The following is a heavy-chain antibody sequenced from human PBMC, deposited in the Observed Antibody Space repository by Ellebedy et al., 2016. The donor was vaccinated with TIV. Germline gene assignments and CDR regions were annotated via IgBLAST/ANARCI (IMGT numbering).Heavy chain of an antibody. D-gene: IGHD6-13*01. Sequence: PGGSLRLSCAASGFTFSSYWMHWVRQAPGKGLVWVSRINSDGSSTSYADSVKGRFTISRDNAKNTLYLQMNSLRAEDTAVYYCARVSSSWGVGYYYGMDVWGQGTTVTVSS. CDR3: ARVSSSWGVGYYYGMDV. CDR1: GFTFSSYW. V-gene: IGHV3-74*01. J-gene: IGHJ6*02. CDR2: INSDGSST.